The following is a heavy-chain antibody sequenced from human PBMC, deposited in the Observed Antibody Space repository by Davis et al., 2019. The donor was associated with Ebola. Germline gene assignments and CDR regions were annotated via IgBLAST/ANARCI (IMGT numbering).Heavy chain of an antibody. Sequence: GESLKISCAASGSTFSSYGMHWVRQAPGKGLEWVAVISYDGSSTYYADSVKGRFTISRDNAKNSLYLQMNSLRDEDTAVYYCERRAYCSGGSCYYNDYWGQGTLVTVSS. CDR3: ERRAYCSGGSCYYNDY. CDR2: ISYDGSST. D-gene: IGHD2-15*01. V-gene: IGHV3-30*03. CDR1: GSTFSSYG. J-gene: IGHJ4*02.